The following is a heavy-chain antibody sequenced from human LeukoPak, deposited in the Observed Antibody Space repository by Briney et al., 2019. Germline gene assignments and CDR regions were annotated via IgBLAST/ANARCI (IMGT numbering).Heavy chain of an antibody. CDR2: INPNSGGT. J-gene: IGHJ4*02. V-gene: IGHV1-2*02. D-gene: IGHD6-19*01. CDR3: ARVISSGWENFDY. CDR1: GYTFTGYY. Sequence: GASVKVSCKASGYTFTGYYMHWVRQAPGQGLEWMGWINPNSGGTNYAQKFQGRVTMTRDTSIGTAYMELSRLRSDDTAVYYCARVISSGWENFDYWGQGTLVTISS.